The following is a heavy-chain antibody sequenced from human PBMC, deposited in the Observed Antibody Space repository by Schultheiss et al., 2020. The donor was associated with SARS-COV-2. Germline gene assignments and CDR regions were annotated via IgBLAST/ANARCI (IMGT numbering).Heavy chain of an antibody. D-gene: IGHD1-26*01. CDR2: INHVGTT. V-gene: IGHV4-34*01. CDR3: ARAMGVGRRFDS. J-gene: IGHJ4*02. CDR1: GGSLTDYF. Sequence: SETLSLTCGVYGGSLTDYFWSWIRQSPDKGLEWIGEINHVGTTNYNPSLKSRVTISVDMSKTHFSLNLTSVTAADTAVYYCARAMGVGRRFDSWGQGTPVTVSS.